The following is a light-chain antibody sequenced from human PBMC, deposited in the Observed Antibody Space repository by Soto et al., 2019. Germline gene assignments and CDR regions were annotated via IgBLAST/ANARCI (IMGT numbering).Light chain of an antibody. CDR2: SDN. V-gene: IGLV1-44*01. CDR3: AAWDDSLNGWV. J-gene: IGLJ3*02. CDR1: SSNIGSKT. Sequence: QSVLTQPPSASGTPGQRVTISCSVSSSNIGSKTVSWYQQLPGTAPKVLIYSDNQRPSGVPDRFSGFKSGTSASLAISGLQSEDEADYYCAAWDDSLNGWVFGGGTKVTVL.